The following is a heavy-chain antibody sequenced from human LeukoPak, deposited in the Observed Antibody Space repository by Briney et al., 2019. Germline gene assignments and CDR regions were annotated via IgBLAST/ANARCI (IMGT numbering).Heavy chain of an antibody. Sequence: GGSLRLSCAASGFTLSDYYMSWLRQAPGKGLEWVSYISKSGSTIYYADSVKGRFTISRDNAKNSLYLQMNSLTAEDTAVYYCTRLDYGDYWGQGTLVTVSS. CDR2: ISKSGSTI. V-gene: IGHV3-11*01. CDR3: TRLDYGDY. J-gene: IGHJ4*02. CDR1: GFTLSDYY.